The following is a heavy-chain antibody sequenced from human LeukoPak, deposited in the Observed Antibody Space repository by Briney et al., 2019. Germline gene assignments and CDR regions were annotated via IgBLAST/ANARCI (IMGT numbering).Heavy chain of an antibody. Sequence: PGGSLRLSCAASGFTFSSYAMSWVRRAPGKGLEWVSAISGSGGSTYYADSVKGRFTISRDNSKNTLYLQMNSLRAEDTAVYYCAKEIDAVVVAATGFDYWGQGTLVTVSS. CDR3: AKEIDAVVVAATGFDY. V-gene: IGHV3-23*01. D-gene: IGHD2-15*01. CDR2: ISGSGGST. CDR1: GFTFSSYA. J-gene: IGHJ4*02.